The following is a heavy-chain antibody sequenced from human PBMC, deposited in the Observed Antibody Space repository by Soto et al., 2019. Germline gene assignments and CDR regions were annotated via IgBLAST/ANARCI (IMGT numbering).Heavy chain of an antibody. CDR3: ARGSGMGAPDGSCDI. D-gene: IGHD1-26*01. V-gene: IGHV1-69*06. Sequence: SVPVSRRASGGTFISYAISWVRQAPGQGLEWMGGIIPIFGTANYAQKFQGRVTITADKSTSTAYMELSSLRSEDTAVYYCARGSGMGAPDGSCDIWGQGTMVTVSS. CDR1: GGTFISYA. J-gene: IGHJ3*02. CDR2: IIPIFGTA.